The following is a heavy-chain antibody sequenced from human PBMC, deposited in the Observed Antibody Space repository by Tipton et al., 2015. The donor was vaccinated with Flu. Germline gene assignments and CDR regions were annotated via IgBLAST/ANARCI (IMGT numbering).Heavy chain of an antibody. CDR3: ARGDYDFWSGHTDYSFDY. J-gene: IGHJ4*02. Sequence: QLVQSGAEVKKPGASVKVSCKASGYTFTSYYMHWVRQAPGQGLEWMGIINPSGGSTSYAQKFQGRVTMTRDTSTSTVYMELSSLRSEDTAVYYCARGDYDFWSGHTDYSFDYWGQGTLVTVSS. CDR1: GYTFTSYY. D-gene: IGHD3-3*01. CDR2: INPSGGST. V-gene: IGHV1-46*01.